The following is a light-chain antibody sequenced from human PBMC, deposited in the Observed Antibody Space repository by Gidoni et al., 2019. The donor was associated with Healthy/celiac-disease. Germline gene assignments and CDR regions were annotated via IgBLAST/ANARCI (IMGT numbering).Light chain of an antibody. V-gene: IGKV3-11*01. Sequence: EIELTQSPATLSLSPGDRATLPCRASQSVSSYLAWYQQKPGQATRLLLYDASNRATGIQARFSGSGSGTEFTLTISSLEPEDFAVSYCQQRRNWPPAITFGQGTRLEIK. CDR1: QSVSSY. J-gene: IGKJ5*01. CDR2: DAS. CDR3: QQRRNWPPAIT.